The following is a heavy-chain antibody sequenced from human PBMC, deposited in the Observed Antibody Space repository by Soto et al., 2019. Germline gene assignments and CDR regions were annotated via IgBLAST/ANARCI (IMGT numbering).Heavy chain of an antibody. Sequence: QVQLVESRGGMVQPGRSLRLSCAASGFTFSSYAMHWVRQAPGKGLEWVAVISYDGSNKYYADSVKGRFTISRDNSKNTLYLLMNSLRAEDTAVYYCARDEIRFSWAYGMDVWGQGTTVTVSS. CDR3: ARDEIRFSWAYGMDV. D-gene: IGHD3-3*01. J-gene: IGHJ6*02. CDR1: GFTFSSYA. V-gene: IGHV3-30-3*01. CDR2: ISYDGSNK.